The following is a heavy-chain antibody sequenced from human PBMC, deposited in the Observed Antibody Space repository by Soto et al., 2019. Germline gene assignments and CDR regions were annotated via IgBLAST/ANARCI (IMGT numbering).Heavy chain of an antibody. D-gene: IGHD1-26*01. CDR1: GWSLSSYA. J-gene: IGHJ4*02. CDR2: ISGSGGST. Sequence: GVCRRRSCAAGGWSLSSYAMSWVRQAPGKGLEWVSVISGSGGSTYYADSVKGRFTISRDNSKNTLDLQMNSLRAEDTAVHYCAKRGSGSQFDYWGQGT. V-gene: IGHV3-23*01. CDR3: AKRGSGSQFDY.